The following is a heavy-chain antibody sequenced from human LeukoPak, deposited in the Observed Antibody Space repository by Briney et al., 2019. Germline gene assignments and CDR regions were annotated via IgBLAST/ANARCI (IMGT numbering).Heavy chain of an antibody. D-gene: IGHD2-2*01. J-gene: IGHJ4*02. CDR2: ISNDENKK. CDR3: ARDVVGCSSTSCYYYFDY. V-gene: IGHV3-30*04. Sequence: GGSLRLSCAASGFTFSSYSMDWVRQAPGKGLEWVAVISNDENKKYYADSVKGRFTISRDNSKNTLYLQMNSLRAEDTAVYYCARDVVGCSSTSCYYYFDYWGQGTLVTVSS. CDR1: GFTFSSYS.